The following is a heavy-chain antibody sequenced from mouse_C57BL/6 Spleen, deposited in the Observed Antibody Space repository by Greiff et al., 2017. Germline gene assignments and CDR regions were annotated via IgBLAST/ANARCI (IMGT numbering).Heavy chain of an antibody. J-gene: IGHJ2*01. CDR3: AREMGQGPFDY. Sequence: EVQLQQSGPVLVKPGASVKMSCKASGYTFTDYYMNWVKQSHGKSLEWIGVINPYNGGTSYNQKFKGKATLTVDKSSSTAYMELNSLTSEDSAVYYCAREMGQGPFDYWGQGTTLTVSS. V-gene: IGHV1-19*01. D-gene: IGHD3-3*01. CDR2: INPYNGGT. CDR1: GYTFTDYY.